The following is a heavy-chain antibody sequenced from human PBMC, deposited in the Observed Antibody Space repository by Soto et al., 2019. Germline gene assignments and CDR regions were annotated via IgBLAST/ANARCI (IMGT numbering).Heavy chain of an antibody. D-gene: IGHD6-13*01. CDR1: GYTFTNYG. CDR3: ARGSSPVDFDY. J-gene: IGHJ4*02. Sequence: GASVKVSCTASGYTFTNYGINCVRQAPGQGLEWMGWINTYNGNTNFAQRLQGRVTMTTEASTSTAYMELRSLRSDDTAVYYCARGSSPVDFDYWGQGTLVTSPQ. CDR2: INTYNGNT. V-gene: IGHV1-18*01.